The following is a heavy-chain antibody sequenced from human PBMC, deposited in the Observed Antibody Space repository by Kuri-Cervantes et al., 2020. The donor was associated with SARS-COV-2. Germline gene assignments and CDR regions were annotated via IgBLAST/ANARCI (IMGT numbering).Heavy chain of an antibody. CDR3: AKDQGRVVVTAIFGY. Sequence: GGSLRLSCAASGFTFDDYAMHWVRQAPGKGLEWVSGISWNSGSIGYADSVKGRFTISRDNSKNTLYLQMNSLRAEDTAVYYCAKDQGRVVVTAIFGYWGQGTLVTVSS. CDR1: GFTFDDYA. D-gene: IGHD2-21*02. V-gene: IGHV3-9*01. J-gene: IGHJ4*02. CDR2: ISWNSGSI.